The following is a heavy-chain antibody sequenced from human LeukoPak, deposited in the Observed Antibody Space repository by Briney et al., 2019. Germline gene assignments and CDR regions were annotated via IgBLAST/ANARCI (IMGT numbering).Heavy chain of an antibody. V-gene: IGHV1-3*01. J-gene: IGHJ5*02. Sequence: ASVKVSCKASGYTFTSYAMHWVRQAPGQRLEWMGWINAGNGNTKYSQKFQGRVTITRDTSASTAYMELSSMRSEDTAVYYCVRDKGYCGSAICYTVIGFGPWGQGTLVTVTS. CDR1: GYTFTSYA. CDR2: INAGNGNT. CDR3: VRDKGYCGSAICYTVIGFGP. D-gene: IGHD2-15*01.